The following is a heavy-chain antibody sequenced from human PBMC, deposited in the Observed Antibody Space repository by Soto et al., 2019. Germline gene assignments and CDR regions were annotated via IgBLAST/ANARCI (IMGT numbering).Heavy chain of an antibody. CDR1: GGSISSYS. J-gene: IGHJ4*02. CDR2: IYYSGST. Sequence: SETLSLTCTVSGGSISSYSWSWIRQPPGKGLECIGFIYYSGSTNYNPSLKSRVTISVDTSKNQFSLKLSSVTAADTAVYYCARVGSPYYLDYWGQGTLVPVSS. D-gene: IGHD3-10*01. CDR3: ARVGSPYYLDY. V-gene: IGHV4-59*01.